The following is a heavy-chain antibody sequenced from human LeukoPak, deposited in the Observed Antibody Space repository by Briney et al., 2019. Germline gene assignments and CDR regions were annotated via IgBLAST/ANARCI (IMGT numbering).Heavy chain of an antibody. J-gene: IGHJ5*02. CDR1: GGSISSSNW. CDR3: ARSLGQQLGWFDP. D-gene: IGHD6-13*01. CDR2: IYHSGST. Sequence: SETLSLTCAVSGGSISSSNWWSWVRQPPGKGLEWIGEIYHSGSTNYNPSLKSRVTISVDKSKNQFSLQLNSVTPEDTAVYYCARSLGQQLGWFDPWGQGTLVTVSS. V-gene: IGHV4-4*02.